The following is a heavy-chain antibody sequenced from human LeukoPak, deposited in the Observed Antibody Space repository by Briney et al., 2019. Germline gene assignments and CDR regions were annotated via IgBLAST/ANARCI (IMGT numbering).Heavy chain of an antibody. CDR3: ARQHKDTITMVRGVIITHYYYYYYMDV. Sequence: SETLSLTCTVSGGSISSSSYYWGWIRQPPGKGLEWIGSIYHSGSTYYNPSLKSRVTVSVDTSKNQFSLKLSSVTAADTAVYYCARQHKDTITMVRGVIITHYYYYYYMDVWGKGTTVTISS. CDR2: IYHSGST. CDR1: GGSISSSSYY. J-gene: IGHJ6*03. D-gene: IGHD3-10*01. V-gene: IGHV4-39*01.